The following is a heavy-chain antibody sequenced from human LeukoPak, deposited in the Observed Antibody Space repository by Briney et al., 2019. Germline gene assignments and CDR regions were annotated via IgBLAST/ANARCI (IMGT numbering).Heavy chain of an antibody. CDR1: GGSISSGSYY. CDR2: IYTSGST. Sequence: SETLSLTCTVSGGSISSGSYYWSWIRQPAGKGLEWIGRIYTSGSTNYNPSLKSRVTMSVDTSKNQFSPKLSSVTAADTAVYYCARVVVPGFFQHWGQGTLVTVSS. CDR3: ARVVVPGFFQH. D-gene: IGHD3-10*01. V-gene: IGHV4-61*02. J-gene: IGHJ1*01.